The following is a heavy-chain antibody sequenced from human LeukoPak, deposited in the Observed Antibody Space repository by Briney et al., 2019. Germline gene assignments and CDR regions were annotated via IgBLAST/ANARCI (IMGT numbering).Heavy chain of an antibody. Sequence: GGSLRLSCAASGFTFSSYEMNWVRQAPGKGLEWGSYISSSGSTIYYADSVKGRFTISRDNAKNSLYLQMNSLRAEDTAVYYCARGGYDSSQDAFDIWGQGTMVTVSS. J-gene: IGHJ3*02. D-gene: IGHD3-22*01. CDR3: ARGGYDSSQDAFDI. CDR2: ISSSGSTI. CDR1: GFTFSSYE. V-gene: IGHV3-48*03.